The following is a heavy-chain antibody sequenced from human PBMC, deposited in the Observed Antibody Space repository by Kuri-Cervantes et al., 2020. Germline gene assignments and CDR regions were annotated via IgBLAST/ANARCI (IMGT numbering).Heavy chain of an antibody. CDR1: GFTFSSYG. V-gene: IGHV3-13*01. J-gene: IGHJ6*02. D-gene: IGHD6-19*01. CDR3: ARGHSSGWYRGSNYGMDV. CDR2: IGTAGDT. Sequence: GESLKISCAASGFTFSSYGMHWVRQATGKGLEWVSAIGTAGDTYYPGSVKGRFTISRENAKNSLYLQMSSLRAGDTAVYYCARGHSSGWYRGSNYGMDVWGQGTTVTVSS.